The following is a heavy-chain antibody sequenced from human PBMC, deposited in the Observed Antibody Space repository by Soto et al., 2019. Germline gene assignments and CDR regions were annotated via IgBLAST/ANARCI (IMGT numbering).Heavy chain of an antibody. Sequence: QVQLVQSGAEVKKPGASVKVSCKASGYTFTSYGISWVRQAPGQGLEWMGWISAYNGNTNYPQKLQGRVTMTTDTSTSTAYMELRSLRSDDTAVYYCAREYCSGGSCYDGMDVWGQGTTVAVSS. CDR1: GYTFTSYG. J-gene: IGHJ6*02. D-gene: IGHD2-15*01. CDR2: ISAYNGNT. V-gene: IGHV1-18*01. CDR3: AREYCSGGSCYDGMDV.